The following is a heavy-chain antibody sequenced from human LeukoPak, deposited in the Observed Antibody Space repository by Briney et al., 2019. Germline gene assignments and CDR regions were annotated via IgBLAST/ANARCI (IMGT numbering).Heavy chain of an antibody. D-gene: IGHD3-3*01. CDR2: IYYSGST. CDR1: GGSTSSYY. J-gene: IGHJ4*02. CDR3: ARLVVRSGSPFDY. Sequence: PSETLSLTCTVSGGSTSSYYWSWIRQPPGKGLDWIGYIYYSGSTNYNPSLKSRVTISVDTSKNQFSLKLSSVTAADTAVYYCARLVVRSGSPFDYWGQGTLVTVSS. V-gene: IGHV4-59*01.